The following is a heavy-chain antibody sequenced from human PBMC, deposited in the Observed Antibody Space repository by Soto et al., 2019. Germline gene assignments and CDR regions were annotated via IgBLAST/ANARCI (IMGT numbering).Heavy chain of an antibody. J-gene: IGHJ5*02. Sequence: QVQLQESGPGLVKPSQTLSLTCTVSGGSISSGGYYWSWIRQHPGKGLEWIGYIYYSGSTYYNPSLKSRVNISVDTSKNQFSLKLSSVTAADTAVYYCARNVDTAMVRYNWFDPWGQGTLVTVSS. CDR1: GGSISSGGYY. V-gene: IGHV4-31*03. CDR3: ARNVDTAMVRYNWFDP. D-gene: IGHD5-18*01. CDR2: IYYSGST.